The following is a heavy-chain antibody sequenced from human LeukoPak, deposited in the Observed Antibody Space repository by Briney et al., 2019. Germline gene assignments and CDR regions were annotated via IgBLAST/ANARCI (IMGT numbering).Heavy chain of an antibody. CDR2: ISDGAATT. D-gene: IGHD5-12*01. J-gene: IGHJ4*02. CDR1: GFTFSSYA. Sequence: GGSLRLSCAASGFTFSSYAMSWVRQAPGKGLECVSLISDGAATTYYADSVKGRFTISRDNSKNTLYLQMIRLRAEDTAVYYCANLNSGYATDFWGQGTLVTVSS. V-gene: IGHV3-23*01. CDR3: ANLNSGYATDF.